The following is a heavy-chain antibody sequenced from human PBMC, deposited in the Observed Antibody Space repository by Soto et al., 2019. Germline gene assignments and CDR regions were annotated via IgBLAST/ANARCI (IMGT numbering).Heavy chain of an antibody. Sequence: GASVKVSCKASGYTFTGYYMHWVRQAPGQGLEWMGWINPNSGGTNYAQKFQGWVTMTRDTSISTAYMELSRLRSDDTAVYYCARGIGTVSYDPRYNWFDPWGQGTLVTVS. D-gene: IGHD5-12*01. J-gene: IGHJ5*02. CDR1: GYTFTGYY. CDR3: ARGIGTVSYDPRYNWFDP. V-gene: IGHV1-2*04. CDR2: INPNSGGT.